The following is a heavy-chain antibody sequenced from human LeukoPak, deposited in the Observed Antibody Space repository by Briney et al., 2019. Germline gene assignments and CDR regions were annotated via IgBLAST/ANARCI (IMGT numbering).Heavy chain of an antibody. D-gene: IGHD3-22*01. CDR3: ARMYYYDSSGLDY. V-gene: IGHV1-8*01. CDR1: GYTFTSYD. Sequence: ASVTVSFTASGYTFTSYDINWVRQATGQGIEWMGWMNPNSGNTGYAQKFQGRVTMTRNTSISTAYMELSSLRSEDTAVYYCARMYYYDSSGLDYWGQGTLVTVSS. CDR2: MNPNSGNT. J-gene: IGHJ4*02.